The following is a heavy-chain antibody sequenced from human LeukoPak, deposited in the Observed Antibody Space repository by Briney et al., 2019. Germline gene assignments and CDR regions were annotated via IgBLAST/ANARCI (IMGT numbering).Heavy chain of an antibody. CDR2: IYYSGST. Sequence: PSETLSLTCTVSGGSISSYYWSWIRQPPGKGLEWIGYIYYSGSTNYNPSLKSRVTISVDTSKNQFSLKLSSVTAADTAVYYCARSGYWAAFDIWGQGTMVTVSS. CDR3: ARSGYWAAFDI. CDR1: GGSISSYY. V-gene: IGHV4-59*12. J-gene: IGHJ3*02. D-gene: IGHD2-15*01.